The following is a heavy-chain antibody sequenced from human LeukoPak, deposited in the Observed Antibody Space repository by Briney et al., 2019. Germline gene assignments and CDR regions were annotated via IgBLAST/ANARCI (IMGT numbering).Heavy chain of an antibody. CDR2: IYYSGGT. D-gene: IGHD2-2*01. J-gene: IGHJ6*03. V-gene: IGHV4-31*03. CDR1: GGSIGSGDYN. CDR3: ARRKKAVPAAISDYYYYMDV. Sequence: ASRTLSLTCTVCGGSIGSGDYNWRWIRQHPGKGLEWIGYIYYSGGTYYNPSLKSRVTISVDTSKNQFSLKLSSVTAADTAVYYCARRKKAVPAAISDYYYYMDVWGKGTTVTVSS.